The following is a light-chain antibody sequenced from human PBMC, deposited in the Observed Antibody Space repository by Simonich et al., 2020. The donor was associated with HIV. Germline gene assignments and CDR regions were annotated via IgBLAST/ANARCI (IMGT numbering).Light chain of an antibody. Sequence: IQMTQSPSTLSASVGDRVTITCRGSQSIYSWLAWYQQKPGKAPKLLIYAASTLQSGVPSRFSGSGAGTDFTLTISCLQSEDFATYYCQQYYSYPRTFGQGTKVEIK. V-gene: IGKV1-5*01. CDR1: QSIYSW. CDR3: QQYYSYPRT. J-gene: IGKJ1*01. CDR2: AAS.